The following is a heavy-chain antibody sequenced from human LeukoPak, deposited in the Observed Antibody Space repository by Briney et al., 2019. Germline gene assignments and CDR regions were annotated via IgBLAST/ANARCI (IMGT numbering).Heavy chain of an antibody. CDR3: ARSRNDGPPLWGMDV. CDR1: GYSFTSYW. J-gene: IGHJ6*02. V-gene: IGHV5-51*01. CDR2: IYPGDSDT. D-gene: IGHD1-1*01. Sequence: PGESLKISCKGSGYSFTSYWIGWVRQMPGKGLEWMGIIYPGDSDTRYSPSFQGQVTISADKSISTAYLQWSSQKASDTAMYYCARSRNDGPPLWGMDVWGQGTTVTVSS.